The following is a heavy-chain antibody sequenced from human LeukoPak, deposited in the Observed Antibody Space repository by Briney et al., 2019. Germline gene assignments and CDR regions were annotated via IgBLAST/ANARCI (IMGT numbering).Heavy chain of an antibody. Sequence: SETLSLTCTVSGASISSSRYYWGWIRQPPGKGLEWIGSISYSGTTYYNPSLKSRVTISVDTSRNQFSLKLSSVTAADTAVYYCARGGDFDSAYDYFRYWGQGAPVTVSS. CDR2: ISYSGTT. CDR3: ARGGDFDSAYDYFRY. V-gene: IGHV4-39*01. CDR1: GASISSSRYY. J-gene: IGHJ4*02. D-gene: IGHD5-12*01.